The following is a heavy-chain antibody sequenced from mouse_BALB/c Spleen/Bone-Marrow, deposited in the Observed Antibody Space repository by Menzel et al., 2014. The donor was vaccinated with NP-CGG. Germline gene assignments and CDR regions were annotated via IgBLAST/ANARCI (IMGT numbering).Heavy chain of an antibody. V-gene: IGHV1-80*01. CDR1: GYAFSSYW. CDR3: ARWITSVVAPYVMDY. Sequence: VKVVESGAELVRPGSSVKISCKASGYAFSSYWMNWVKQRPGQGLEWIGQIYPGDGDTNYNGKFKGKATLTADKSSSTACMQLSSLTSEDSAVYFCARWITSVVAPYVMDYWGQGTSVTVSS. J-gene: IGHJ4*01. CDR2: IYPGDGDT. D-gene: IGHD1-1*01.